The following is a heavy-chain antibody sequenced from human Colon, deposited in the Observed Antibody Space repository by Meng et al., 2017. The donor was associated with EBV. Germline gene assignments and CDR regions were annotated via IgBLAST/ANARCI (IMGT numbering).Heavy chain of an antibody. CDR1: GGSMSSGNYY. Sequence: GQSQHSGPGLVEPSQTRSLTCPFSGGSMSSGNYYWSWIRQPPGKGLEWIGYIHHSGSAYYNPSLKSRVSISVDTSKSQFSLNLNSMTAADTAVYYCASFDHIPRRNYFDYWGQGTLVTVSS. D-gene: IGHD2-21*01. V-gene: IGHV4-30-4*01. CDR3: ASFDHIPRRNYFDY. J-gene: IGHJ4*02. CDR2: IHHSGSA.